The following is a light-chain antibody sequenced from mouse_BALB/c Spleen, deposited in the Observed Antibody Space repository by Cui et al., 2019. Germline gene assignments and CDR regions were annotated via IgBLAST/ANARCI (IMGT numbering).Light chain of an antibody. Sequence: DLQMTPSPASQSASLGESVTNSCLASQTIGTWLAWYQQKPGKSPQLLIYAATSLADGVPSRFSGSGSGTKFSFKISSLQAEDFGSYYCQQLWGTPYTFGGGTKLEIK. V-gene: IGKV12-98*01. J-gene: IGKJ2*01. CDR3: QQLWGTPYT. CDR1: QTIGTW. CDR2: AAT.